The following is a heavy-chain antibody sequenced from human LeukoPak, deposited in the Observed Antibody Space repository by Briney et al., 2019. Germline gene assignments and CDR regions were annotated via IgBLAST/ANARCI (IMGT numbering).Heavy chain of an antibody. CDR1: GGSFSGYY. V-gene: IGHV4-34*01. CDR2: INHSGST. CDR3: ARGRYRGWFDP. J-gene: IGHJ5*02. Sequence: SETLSLTXAVYGGSFSGYYWSWIRQPPGKGLEWIGEINHSGSTNYNPSLKSRVTISVDTSKNQFSLKLSSVTAADTAVYYCARGRYRGWFDPWGQGTLVTVSS. D-gene: IGHD1-1*01.